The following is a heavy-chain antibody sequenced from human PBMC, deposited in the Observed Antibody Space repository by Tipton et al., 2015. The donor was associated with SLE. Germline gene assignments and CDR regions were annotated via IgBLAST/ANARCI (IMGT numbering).Heavy chain of an antibody. CDR2: IIPIFGTA. J-gene: IGHJ2*01. V-gene: IGHV1-69*06. CDR3: ARALVGAAAAGLWYFDL. CDR1: GGTFSSYA. D-gene: IGHD6-13*01. Sequence: QLVQSGAEVKKPGSSVKVSCKASGGTFSSYAISWVRQAPGQGLEWMGGIIPIFGTANYAQKFQGRVTITADKSTSTAYMELSSLRSEDTAVYYCARALVGAAAAGLWYFDLWGRGTLVTVSS.